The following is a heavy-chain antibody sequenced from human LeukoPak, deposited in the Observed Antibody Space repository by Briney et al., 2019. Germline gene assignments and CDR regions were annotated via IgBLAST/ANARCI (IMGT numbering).Heavy chain of an antibody. D-gene: IGHD2-8*01. CDR1: GFTFSDYY. V-gene: IGHV3-11*04. J-gene: IGHJ4*02. Sequence: GGSLRLSCAASGFTFSDYYINWIRQAPGKGLEWVSYISSSGTTIYYADSVKGRFTISRDNSKNTLYLQMNSLRAEDTAVYYCAKAYCTNGVCSVLDYWGQGTLVTVSS. CDR2: ISSSGTTI. CDR3: AKAYCTNGVCSVLDY.